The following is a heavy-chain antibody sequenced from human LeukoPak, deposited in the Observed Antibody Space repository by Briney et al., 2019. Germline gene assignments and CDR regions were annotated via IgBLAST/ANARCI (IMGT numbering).Heavy chain of an antibody. CDR2: INAGNGNT. D-gene: IGHD3-22*01. Sequence: ASVKVSCKASGYTFTSYAMHWVRQAPGQRLEWMGWINAGNGNTKYSQKFQGRVTITRDTSASTAYMELSSLRSEDTAVYYCARQRDSSGYYPHLSTFDYWGQGTLVTVSS. J-gene: IGHJ4*02. CDR1: GYTFTSYA. CDR3: ARQRDSSGYYPHLSTFDY. V-gene: IGHV1-3*01.